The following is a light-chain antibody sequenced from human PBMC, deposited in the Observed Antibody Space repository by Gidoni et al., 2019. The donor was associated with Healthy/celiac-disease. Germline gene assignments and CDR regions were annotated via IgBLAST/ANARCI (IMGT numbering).Light chain of an antibody. J-gene: IGKJ1*01. V-gene: IGKV1-39*01. CDR2: AAS. CDR3: QQSYSTPTT. CDR1: QSISSY. Sequence: DIQMTQSPSSLSASVGDRVTITCRASQSISSYLNWYQQKPGKAPQLLIYAASSLQSGVPSRFSGSGSGTDVTLTISSLQPEDFATYYCQQSYSTPTTFGQGTKVEIK.